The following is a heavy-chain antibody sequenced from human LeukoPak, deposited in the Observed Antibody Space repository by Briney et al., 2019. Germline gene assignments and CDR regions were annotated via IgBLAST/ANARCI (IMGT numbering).Heavy chain of an antibody. V-gene: IGHV1-8*03. CDR2: MNPNSGNT. CDR3: ALTIIGVVMNDY. CDR1: GYTFTSYD. D-gene: IGHD3-3*01. J-gene: IGHJ4*02. Sequence: ASVKVSCKASGYTFTSYDINWVRQATGQGLEWMGWMNPNSGNTGYAQKFQGRVTITRNTSISTAYMELSSLRSEDTAVYYCALTIIGVVMNDYWGQGTLVTVSS.